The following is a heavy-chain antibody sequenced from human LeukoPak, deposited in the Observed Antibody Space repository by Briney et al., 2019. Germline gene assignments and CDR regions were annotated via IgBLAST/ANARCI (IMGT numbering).Heavy chain of an antibody. J-gene: IGHJ4*02. CDR3: AKVGGYSYGYPDY. CDR1: GFTFSSYA. CDR2: ISGSGGST. Sequence: GGSLRLSCAASGFTFSSYAMSWVRQAPGKGLEWVSAISGSGGSTYYADSVKGRFTISRDDSKNTLYLQMNSLRAEDTAVYYCAKVGGYSYGYPDYWGQGTLVTVSS. D-gene: IGHD5-18*01. V-gene: IGHV3-23*01.